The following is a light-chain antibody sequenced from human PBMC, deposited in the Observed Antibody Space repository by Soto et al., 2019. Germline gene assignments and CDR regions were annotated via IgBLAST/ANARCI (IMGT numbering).Light chain of an antibody. V-gene: IGKV1-5*03. J-gene: IGKJ4*01. CDR3: QQYKIFSLT. CDR2: KTS. CDR1: QSTSNW. Sequence: DIQMTQSPSTLSASVGDRVTITCRASQSTSNWLAWYQQKPGKAPKLLIYKTSNLDSGVPSRFSGSGSGTEFSLTISSLQPYDFATYYCQQYKIFSLTFGGGTRVEVK.